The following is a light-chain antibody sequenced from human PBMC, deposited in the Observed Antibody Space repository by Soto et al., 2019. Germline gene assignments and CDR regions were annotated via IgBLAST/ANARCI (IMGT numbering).Light chain of an antibody. J-gene: IGLJ2*01. Sequence: QAVVTQTPSVSGAPGQRVTISCTGSSSNIGAGYDVHWYQQLPGTAPKLLIYDNNNRPSGVPDRFSGSKSGTSASLAITGLQAEDEADYYCQSYGSSLSGFVVFGGGTKLTVL. V-gene: IGLV1-40*01. CDR2: DNN. CDR3: QSYGSSLSGFVV. CDR1: SSNIGAGYD.